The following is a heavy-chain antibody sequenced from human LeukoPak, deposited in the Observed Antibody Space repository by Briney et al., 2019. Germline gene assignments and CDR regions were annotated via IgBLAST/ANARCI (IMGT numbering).Heavy chain of an antibody. D-gene: IGHD5-12*01. V-gene: IGHV5-51*01. Sequence: GESLTISCKGSRYRFTYYWIAWVRQMRGKGLGWMGILYPSNSETRYSPSFQCQVTFPSAKSTSTGYLKCSSMNASDTARQFCARHRYSGSDTQGFDYWGHGTLVTVSS. J-gene: IGHJ4*01. CDR1: RYRFTYYW. CDR2: LYPSNSET. CDR3: ARHRYSGSDTQGFDY.